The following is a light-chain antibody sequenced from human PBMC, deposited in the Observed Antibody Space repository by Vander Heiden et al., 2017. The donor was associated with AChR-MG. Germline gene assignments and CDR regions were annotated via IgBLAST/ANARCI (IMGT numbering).Light chain of an antibody. J-gene: IGLJ2*01. CDR2: DVS. Sequence: QSALTQPASVSGSPGQSSTIPCTGTSSDVGGYNYVSWYQQHPGKAPNLIIYDVSKQPPGVSNRFSACKSGNTASLSISGLQAEDEADYYCSSYTSSSTLRVVFGGGTKLTVL. CDR1: SSDVGGYNY. V-gene: IGLV2-14*01. CDR3: SSYTSSSTLRVV.